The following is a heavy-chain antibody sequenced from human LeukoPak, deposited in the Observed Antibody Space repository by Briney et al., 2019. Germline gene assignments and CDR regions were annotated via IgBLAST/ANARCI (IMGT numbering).Heavy chain of an antibody. J-gene: IGHJ4*02. CDR1: GFTFSSYA. D-gene: IGHD6-19*01. Sequence: GGSLRLSCAASGFTFSSYAMSWVRQAPGKGLEWVSAISGGGGSSYYADSVKGRFTISRDNSKNTLYLQMNSLRAEDTAVYYCAKTPNSYTSGWYDYWGQGTLVTVSS. CDR3: AKTPNSYTSGWYDY. CDR2: ISGGGGSS. V-gene: IGHV3-23*01.